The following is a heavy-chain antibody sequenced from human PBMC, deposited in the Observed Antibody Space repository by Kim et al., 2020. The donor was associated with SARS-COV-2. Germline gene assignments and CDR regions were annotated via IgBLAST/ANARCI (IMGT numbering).Heavy chain of an antibody. V-gene: IGHV3-33*06. CDR2: IWYDGSTK. D-gene: IGHD6-19*01. J-gene: IGHJ6*02. Sequence: GGSLRLSCAASGFTFSSYGMRWVRQAPGKGLEWVAVIWYDGSTKYYADSVKGRFTHSRDNSKNTLYLQMNSLRAEDTAVYYCAKDWQWRKLYYGMDDWGQGTTVTVSS. CDR3: AKDWQWRKLYYGMDD. CDR1: GFTFSSYG.